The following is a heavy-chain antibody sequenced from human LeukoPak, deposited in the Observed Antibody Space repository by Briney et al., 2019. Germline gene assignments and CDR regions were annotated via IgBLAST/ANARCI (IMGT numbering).Heavy chain of an antibody. Sequence: ASVKVSCKASGGSFSNYAISWVRQAPGQGLEWMGGIIPIFGTANYAQKFQGRVTITADESTSTAYMELSSLRSEDTAVYYCARGDTAMVRVDYYYGMDVWGQGTTVTVSS. CDR3: ARGDTAMVRVDYYYGMDV. CDR1: GGSFSNYA. CDR2: IIPIFGTA. V-gene: IGHV1-69*01. J-gene: IGHJ6*02. D-gene: IGHD5-18*01.